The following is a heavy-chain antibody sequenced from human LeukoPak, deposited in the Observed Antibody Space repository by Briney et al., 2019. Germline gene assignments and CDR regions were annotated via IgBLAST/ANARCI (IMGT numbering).Heavy chain of an antibody. Sequence: ASVKVSCKTSGYSFTTYGTNWVRQAPGQGLEWMGWISAYNGNTNYAQKLQGRVTMTTDTSTSTAYMELRSLRSDDTAVYYCARDGVDFWSGVEMDCWGQGTLVTVSS. CDR3: ARDGVDFWSGVEMDC. V-gene: IGHV1-18*01. CDR2: ISAYNGNT. D-gene: IGHD3-3*01. CDR1: GYSFTTYG. J-gene: IGHJ4*02.